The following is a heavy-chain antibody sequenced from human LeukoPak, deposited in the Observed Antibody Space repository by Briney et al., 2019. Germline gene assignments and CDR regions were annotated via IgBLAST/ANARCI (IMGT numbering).Heavy chain of an antibody. J-gene: IGHJ4*02. CDR2: IKNDGSVT. V-gene: IGHV3-74*01. CDR3: ARSPNCGGDCF. Sequence: GGSLRLSCVASGFSFSTYWMHWVRQAPGKGRMWVSRIKNDGSVTSYADSVKGRFTISRDNAKNTLYLQMNSLRADDTAVYYCARSPNCGGDCFWGQGTLVTVSS. D-gene: IGHD2-21*02. CDR1: GFSFSTYW.